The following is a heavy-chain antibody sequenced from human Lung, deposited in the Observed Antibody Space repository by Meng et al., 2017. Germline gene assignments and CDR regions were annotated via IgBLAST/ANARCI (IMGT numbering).Heavy chain of an antibody. D-gene: IGHD5-12*01. CDR2: IKSKPDGETI. CDR1: GFTFSNAY. V-gene: IGHV3-15*01. J-gene: IGHJ4*02. Sequence: EGRLWESGGGLVKPGGSLRLSCEGSGFTFSNAYMTWVRQVPGKRLEWVGRIKSKPDGETIDYAAPVKGRFTISRDDSKNTVYLQMNSLKTEDTAVYYCSGHIDYWGQGTLVTVSS. CDR3: SGHIDY.